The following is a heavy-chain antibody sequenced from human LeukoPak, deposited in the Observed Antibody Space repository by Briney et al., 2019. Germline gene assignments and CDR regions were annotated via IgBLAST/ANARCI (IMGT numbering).Heavy chain of an antibody. CDR3: ARVSGYILDY. Sequence: GGSLRLSCAASGFTFSSYSMNWVRQAPGKGLEWVSSISSSGSYIHYADSVKGRFTISRDNAKNSLYLQMNSLRAEDTAVYYCARVSGYILDYWGQGTLVTASS. CDR1: GFTFSSYS. J-gene: IGHJ4*02. V-gene: IGHV3-21*04. CDR2: ISSSGSYI. D-gene: IGHD5-18*01.